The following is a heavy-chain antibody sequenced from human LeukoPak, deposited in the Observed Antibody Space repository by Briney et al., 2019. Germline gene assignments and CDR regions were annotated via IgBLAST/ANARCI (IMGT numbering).Heavy chain of an antibody. Sequence: GGSLRLSCAASGCTFSSYGIHWVRQAPGKGLERVAVIWYDGSKKYYADSVKGRFTISRDDSKNTLYLQMNSLRAEDTAVYYCARDFGVTNYHFDYWGQGTLVTVSS. CDR2: IWYDGSKK. CDR3: ARDFGVTNYHFDY. CDR1: GCTFSSYG. D-gene: IGHD3-16*01. J-gene: IGHJ4*02. V-gene: IGHV3-33*08.